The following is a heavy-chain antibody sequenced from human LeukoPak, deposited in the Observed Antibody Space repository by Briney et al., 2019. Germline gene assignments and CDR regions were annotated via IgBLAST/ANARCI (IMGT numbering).Heavy chain of an antibody. CDR2: ISAYNGNT. Sequence: ASVKGSCKASGFTFTSYGINWVRQAPGQGLEWMGWISAYNGNTNSAQKLHYAQKFQGRVTITADESTSTAYMELSSLRSEDTAVYYCAGSDYYGSGSYYLYYFDYWGQGTLVTVSS. D-gene: IGHD3-10*01. V-gene: IGHV1-18*01. CDR1: GFTFTSYG. J-gene: IGHJ4*02. CDR3: AGSDYYGSGSYYLYYFDY.